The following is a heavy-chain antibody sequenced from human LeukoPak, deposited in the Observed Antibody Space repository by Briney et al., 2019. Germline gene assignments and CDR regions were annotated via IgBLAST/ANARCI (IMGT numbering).Heavy chain of an antibody. V-gene: IGHV1-18*01. CDR1: GYTFTSYG. D-gene: IGHD2-2*01. CDR3: AGDWSSSPKGGAFDI. CDR2: ISAYNGNT. J-gene: IGHJ3*02. Sequence: ASVKVSCKASGYTFTSYGISWVRQAPGQGLEWMGWISAYNGNTNYAQKLQGRVTMTTDTSTSTAYMELRSLRSDDTAVYYCAGDWSSSPKGGAFDIWGQGTMVTVSS.